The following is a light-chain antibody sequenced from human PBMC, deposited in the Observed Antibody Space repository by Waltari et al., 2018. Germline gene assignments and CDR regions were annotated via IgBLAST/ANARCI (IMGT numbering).Light chain of an antibody. J-gene: IGKJ1*01. Sequence: EIVLTQSPVTLSLSPGERATLSCRASESISGGSLGWYQQKLGQAPRLLLYAASSRATGIPERFSGSGSGTDFTLTVSRLEPDDFAVYYCQYYGTSPGTFGQGTKVEIK. V-gene: IGKV3-20*01. CDR3: QYYGTSPGT. CDR2: AAS. CDR1: ESISGGS.